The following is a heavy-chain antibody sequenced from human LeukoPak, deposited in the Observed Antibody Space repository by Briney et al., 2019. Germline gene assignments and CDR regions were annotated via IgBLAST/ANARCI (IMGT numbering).Heavy chain of an antibody. D-gene: IGHD3-16*02. V-gene: IGHV4-4*07. CDR2: IYTSGST. Sequence: PSETLSLTCTVSGGSISSYYWSWIRQPAGKGLEWIGRIYTSGSTNYNPSLKSRVTMSVDTSKNQFSLKLSSVTAADTAVYYCARDIDVWGSYRYIWFDPWGQGTLVTVSS. CDR1: GGSISSYY. J-gene: IGHJ5*02. CDR3: ARDIDVWGSYRYIWFDP.